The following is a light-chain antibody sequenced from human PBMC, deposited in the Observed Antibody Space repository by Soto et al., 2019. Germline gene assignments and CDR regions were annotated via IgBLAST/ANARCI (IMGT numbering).Light chain of an antibody. Sequence: EIVLTQSPGTLSLSPGERATLSCRASQSVNNNFLAWYQQKPGQAPRLLIYGASSRATGIPDRFSGSGSGTDSTLTISRLEPEDFAVYFCQQYSSSPRTFGGGTKVEIK. J-gene: IGKJ4*01. V-gene: IGKV3-20*01. CDR3: QQYSSSPRT. CDR2: GAS. CDR1: QSVNNNF.